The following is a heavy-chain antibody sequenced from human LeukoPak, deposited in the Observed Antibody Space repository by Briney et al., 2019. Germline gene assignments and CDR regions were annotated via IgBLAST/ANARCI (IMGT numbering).Heavy chain of an antibody. D-gene: IGHD3-3*01. V-gene: IGHV5-51*01. Sequence: GESLKISCKGSGYSFTSYWIGWVRQMPGKGLEWMGIIYPGDSDTRYSPSFQGQVTISADKSISTAYLQWSSLKASDTAMYYCARGGGGITIFGVVIIDAFGIWGQGTMVTVSS. CDR3: ARGGGGITIFGVVIIDAFGI. CDR1: GYSFTSYW. J-gene: IGHJ3*02. CDR2: IYPGDSDT.